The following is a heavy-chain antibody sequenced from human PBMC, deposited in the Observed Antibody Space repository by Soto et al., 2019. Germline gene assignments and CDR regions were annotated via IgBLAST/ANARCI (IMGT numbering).Heavy chain of an antibody. CDR2: IYTSGST. CDR3: ARGIYSKVGATIWFDP. Sequence: NPSETLSLTGTVSGGSINSYYWSWIRQPGGKGLEWIGRIYTSGSTNYNPSLRSRVTMSVDTSKNRFSLKLSSVTAADTAVYYCARGIYSKVGATIWFDPWGQGPLVTVPS. D-gene: IGHD1-26*01. CDR1: GGSINSYY. J-gene: IGHJ5*02. V-gene: IGHV4-4*07.